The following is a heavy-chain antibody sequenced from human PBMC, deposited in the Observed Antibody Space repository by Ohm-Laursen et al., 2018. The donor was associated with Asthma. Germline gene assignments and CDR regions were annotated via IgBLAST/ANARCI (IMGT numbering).Heavy chain of an antibody. V-gene: IGHV4-31*02. Sequence: TLSLTWTVSGGSISSGGYYWSWIRQHPGKGLEWIGYIYYSGSTYYNPSLKSRVTISVDTSKNQFSLKLSSVTAADTAVYYCARDRYSSSWFIRGFDPWGQGTLVTVSS. D-gene: IGHD6-13*01. CDR3: ARDRYSSSWFIRGFDP. CDR1: GGSISSGGYY. CDR2: IYYSGST. J-gene: IGHJ5*02.